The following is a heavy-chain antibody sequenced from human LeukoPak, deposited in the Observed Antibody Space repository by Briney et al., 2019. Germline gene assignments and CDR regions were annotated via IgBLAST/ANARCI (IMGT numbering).Heavy chain of an antibody. Sequence: ASVKVSCKASGGTFSSYAISWVRQAPGQGLEWMGRIIPIFGTANYAQKFQGRVTITADKSTSTAYMELSSLRSEDTAVYYCARAGDRRGNYYYYGMDVWGQGTTVTVSS. D-gene: IGHD3-16*01. CDR2: IIPIFGTA. J-gene: IGHJ6*02. CDR3: ARAGDRRGNYYYYGMDV. CDR1: GGTFSSYA. V-gene: IGHV1-69*06.